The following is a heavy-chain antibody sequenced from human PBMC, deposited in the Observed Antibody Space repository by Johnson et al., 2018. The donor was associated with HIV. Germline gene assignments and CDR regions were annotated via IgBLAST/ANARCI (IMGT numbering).Heavy chain of an antibody. D-gene: IGHD2-2*01. CDR3: ARGYCTSSSHCDAFDL. V-gene: IGHV3-11*04. CDR2: ISSSGSTI. Sequence: QVQLVESGGGLVQPGGSLRLSCATSGFTVSNNYMSWVRQAPGKGLEWVSYISSSGSTIYYADSVKGRFTISRDNSKNTLYLQMNSLRAEDTAVYFCARGYCTSSSHCDAFDLWGQGTMVTVSS. CDR1: GFTVSNNY. J-gene: IGHJ3*01.